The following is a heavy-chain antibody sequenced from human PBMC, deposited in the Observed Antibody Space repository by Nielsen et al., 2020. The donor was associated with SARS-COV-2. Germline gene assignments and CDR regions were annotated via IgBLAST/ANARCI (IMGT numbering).Heavy chain of an antibody. CDR3: ARTSRDITIFGVVIRLGY. J-gene: IGHJ4*02. D-gene: IGHD3-3*01. CDR1: GYTFTSYG. Sequence: ASVKVSCKASGYTFTSYGISWVRQAPGQGLEWMGWINPNSGGTNYAQKFQGRVTMTRDTSISTAYMELRSLRSDDTAVYYCARTSRDITIFGVVIRLGYWGQGTLVTVSS. V-gene: IGHV1-2*02. CDR2: INPNSGGT.